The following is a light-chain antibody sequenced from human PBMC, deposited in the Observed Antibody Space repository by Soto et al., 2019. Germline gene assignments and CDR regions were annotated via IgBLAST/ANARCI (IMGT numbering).Light chain of an antibody. CDR2: EVT. Sequence: QSALTQPPSATGSPGQSGTISCTGTSSDVGTNNYVSWYQQHPGKAPKLLIFEVTKRPPGVPDRFSGSKSDNTASLTVSGLQAEDEADYYCSSYTDSAFHVFGTGTKVTV. V-gene: IGLV2-8*01. CDR3: SSYTDSAFHV. J-gene: IGLJ1*01. CDR1: SSDVGTNNY.